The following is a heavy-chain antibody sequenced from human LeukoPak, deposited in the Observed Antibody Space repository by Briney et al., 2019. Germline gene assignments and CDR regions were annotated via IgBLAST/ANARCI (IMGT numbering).Heavy chain of an antibody. CDR1: GGSISSSSYY. CDR3: ARSYSSSWYLVYFQH. Sequence: SETLSLTCTVSGGSISSSSYYWGWIRQPPGKGLEWIGSIYYSGSTYYNPSLKSRVTISVDTSKNQFSLKLSSVTAADTAVYYCARSYSSSWYLVYFQHWGQGTLVTVSS. J-gene: IGHJ1*01. CDR2: IYYSGST. V-gene: IGHV4-39*07. D-gene: IGHD6-13*01.